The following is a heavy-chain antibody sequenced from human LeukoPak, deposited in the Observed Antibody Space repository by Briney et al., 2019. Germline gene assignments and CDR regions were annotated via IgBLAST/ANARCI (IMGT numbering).Heavy chain of an antibody. Sequence: PSETLSLTCAVYGGSFSGYYWSWIRQPPGKGLEWIGEINHSGSTNYNPSLKSRVTISVDTSKNQFSLKLSSVTAADTAVYYCARDVGIYDSSGYHSPGAFDIWGQGTMVTVSS. J-gene: IGHJ3*02. CDR2: INHSGST. CDR3: ARDVGIYDSSGYHSPGAFDI. D-gene: IGHD3-22*01. CDR1: GGSFSGYY. V-gene: IGHV4-34*01.